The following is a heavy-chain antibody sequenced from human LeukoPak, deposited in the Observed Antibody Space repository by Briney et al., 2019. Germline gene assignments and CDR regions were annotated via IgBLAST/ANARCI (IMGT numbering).Heavy chain of an antibody. CDR3: AREEQLAEGY. V-gene: IGHV1-2*02. J-gene: IGHJ4*02. D-gene: IGHD6-6*01. CDR2: INPNSGGT. Sequence: GASVKVSCKASGYTFTSYDINWVRQATGQGLEWMGWINPNSGGTNYAQKFQGRVTMTRDTSISTAYMELSRLRSDDTAVYYCAREEQLAEGYWGQGTLVTVSS. CDR1: GYTFTSYD.